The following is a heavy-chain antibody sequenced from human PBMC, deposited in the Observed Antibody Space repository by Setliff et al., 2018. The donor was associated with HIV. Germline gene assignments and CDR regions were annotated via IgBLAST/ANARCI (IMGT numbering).Heavy chain of an antibody. Sequence: GGSLRLSCAASGYTFSSYWMAWVRQCPGKGLEWVANIQQHGSEIHYVASVEGRFTISRDNAKNSLYLQMNSLRAEDTAVYYCAGVGSSGGYGMDVWGQGTTVTVSS. CDR3: AGVGSSGGYGMDV. D-gene: IGHD3-22*01. V-gene: IGHV3-7*05. CDR2: IQQHGSEI. J-gene: IGHJ6*02. CDR1: GYTFSSYW.